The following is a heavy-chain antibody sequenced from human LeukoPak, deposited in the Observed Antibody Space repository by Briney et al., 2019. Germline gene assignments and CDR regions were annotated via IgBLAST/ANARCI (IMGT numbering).Heavy chain of an antibody. CDR1: GGSISNYY. Sequence: SETLSLTCTVSGGSISNYYWSWIRQPPGKGLEWIGYIYYSGSTNYNPSLKSRVTISVDTSKNQFSLKLSSVTAADTAVYYCARAYYDFWSGYPHYYYYGMDVWGQGTTVTVSS. CDR2: IYYSGST. V-gene: IGHV4-59*01. J-gene: IGHJ6*02. D-gene: IGHD3-3*01. CDR3: ARAYYDFWSGYPHYYYYGMDV.